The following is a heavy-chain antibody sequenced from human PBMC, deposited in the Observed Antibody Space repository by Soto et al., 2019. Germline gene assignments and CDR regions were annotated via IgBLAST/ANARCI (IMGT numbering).Heavy chain of an antibody. J-gene: IGHJ6*02. V-gene: IGHV3-23*01. CDR3: VKGYWKGDV. CDR1: GFTFSTYA. CDR2: ISGSGGSI. Sequence: EVQLLESGXGXXXXXXXXRLSCAASGFTFSTYAMNWVRQAPGNGLEWVSAISGSGGSIHYADSVKGRFTISRDNSKNTLYLQMNSLRDEDTAVYHCVKGYWKGDVWGQGTTVTVSS. D-gene: IGHD1-1*01.